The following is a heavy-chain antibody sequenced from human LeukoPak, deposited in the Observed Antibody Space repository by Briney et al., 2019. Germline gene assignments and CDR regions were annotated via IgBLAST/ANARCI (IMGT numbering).Heavy chain of an antibody. CDR2: INPNSGGT. V-gene: IGHV1-2*02. D-gene: IGHD3-22*01. Sequence: ASVKVSCKASGYTFTGYYMHWVRPAPGQGLEWMGWINPNSGGTNYAQKLQGRVTMTTDTSTSTAYMELRSLRSDDTAVYYCARERGRSYYYDSSGYFDYWGQGTLVTVSS. CDR1: GYTFTGYY. J-gene: IGHJ4*02. CDR3: ARERGRSYYYDSSGYFDY.